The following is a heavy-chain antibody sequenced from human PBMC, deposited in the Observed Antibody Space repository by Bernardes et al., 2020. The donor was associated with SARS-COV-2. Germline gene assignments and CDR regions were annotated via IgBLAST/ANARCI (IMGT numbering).Heavy chain of an antibody. J-gene: IGHJ3*02. CDR1: GVSISSDSYF. CDR2: IYYSGKT. V-gene: IGHV4-39*01. CDR3: ASGVATSNDAFDM. Sequence: SETLTLTCTVSGVSISSDSYFWGWIRQPPGKGLEWIGSIYYSGKTYYNPSLMGRVTISADTSKNQFSLKLSSVTASDTTVYYCASGVATSNDAFDMWGHGAMVTVSS. D-gene: IGHD2-15*01.